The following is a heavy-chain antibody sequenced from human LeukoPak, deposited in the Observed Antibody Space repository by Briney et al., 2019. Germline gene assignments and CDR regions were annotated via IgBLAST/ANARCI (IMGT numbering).Heavy chain of an antibody. CDR1: NYTFTSYD. J-gene: IGHJ6*04. Sequence: PGASVKVSCKASNYTFTSYDISWVRQAPGQGLEWMGWISAYTGNTNYPQKLQGRVTMTTDTSTSTAYMELRSLRSDDTAVYYCARLQANSYGMDVWGKGTTVTVSS. D-gene: IGHD1-1*01. CDR3: ARLQANSYGMDV. V-gene: IGHV1-18*04. CDR2: ISAYTGNT.